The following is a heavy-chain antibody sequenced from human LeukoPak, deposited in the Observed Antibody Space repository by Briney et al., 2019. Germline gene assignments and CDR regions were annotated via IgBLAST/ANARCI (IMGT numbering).Heavy chain of an antibody. CDR1: GYTFTSYY. CDR2: IIPSGGST. D-gene: IGHD3-22*01. V-gene: IGHV1-46*01. J-gene: IGHJ6*02. CDR3: ARWWDDGSGYSYLYGMDV. Sequence: RASVKVSCTASGYTFTSYYMHWVRQAPGQGLEWMGIIIPSGGSTSYAQKFQGRVTMTRDTSTSTVYMELSSLRSEDTAVYYCARWWDDGSGYSYLYGMDVWGQGTTVTVSS.